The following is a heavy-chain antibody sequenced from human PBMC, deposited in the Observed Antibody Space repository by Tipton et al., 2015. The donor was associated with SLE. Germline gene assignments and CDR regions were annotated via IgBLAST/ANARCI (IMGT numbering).Heavy chain of an antibody. CDR3: ARGVGDTDLDY. J-gene: IGHJ4*02. CDR2: IYYSGST. V-gene: IGHV4-59*01. D-gene: IGHD4-17*01. CDR1: GGSISSYY. Sequence: TLSLTCTVSGGSISSYYWSWIRQPPGKGLEWIGYIYYSGSTNYNPSLKSRVTISVDTSKNQFSLKLSSVTAADTAVYYCARGVGDTDLDYWGQGTLVTVSS.